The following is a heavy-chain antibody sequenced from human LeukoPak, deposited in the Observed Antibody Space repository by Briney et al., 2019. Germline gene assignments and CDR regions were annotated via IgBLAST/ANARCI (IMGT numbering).Heavy chain of an antibody. CDR3: ARGDDFSGDH. V-gene: IGHV3-48*01. CDR2: ISSSSSST. J-gene: IGHJ4*02. Sequence: GGSLRLSCAASGFTFTTYSMNWVRQAPGKGLEWVSYISSSSSSTYYADSLKGRFTISRDNAKNSLYLQMNNLRVEDTAVYYCARGDDFSGDHWGQGTLVTVSS. CDR1: GFTFTTYS. D-gene: IGHD3-16*01.